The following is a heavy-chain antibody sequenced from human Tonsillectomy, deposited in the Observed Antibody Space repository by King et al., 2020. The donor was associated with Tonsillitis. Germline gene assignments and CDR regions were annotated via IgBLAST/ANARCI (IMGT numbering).Heavy chain of an antibody. CDR3: ARGGPSGAFDI. Sequence: VQLVESGGGLVQPGGSLRLSCAASGFTFSSYWMHWVRQAPGKGLVWVSRINSDGSSTNYADSVKGRFTFSSDNAKNTLYLQMNSLRAEDTAVYYCARGGPSGAFDIWGQGTMVTVSS. V-gene: IGHV3-74*01. CDR2: INSDGSST. J-gene: IGHJ3*02. CDR1: GFTFSSYW.